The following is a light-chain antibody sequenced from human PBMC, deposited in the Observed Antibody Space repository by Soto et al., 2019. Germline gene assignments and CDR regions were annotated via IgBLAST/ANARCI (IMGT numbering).Light chain of an antibody. CDR2: GAS. Sequence: EIVMTQSPATLSVSPGERVTLSCRASQSINSDLAWYQKKPGQAPRLLIYGASTRATGFPGRFSGSGSGTEFTLTISSLQSEDFGVYYCQQYNKWPLTFGQGTKVEIK. J-gene: IGKJ1*01. CDR3: QQYNKWPLT. CDR1: QSINSD. V-gene: IGKV3-15*01.